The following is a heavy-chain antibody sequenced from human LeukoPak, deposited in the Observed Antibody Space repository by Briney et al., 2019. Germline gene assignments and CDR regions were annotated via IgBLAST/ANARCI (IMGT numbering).Heavy chain of an antibody. V-gene: IGHV4-59*01. Sequence: SETLSLTCTVSGGSISIYYWSWIRQPPGKGLEWIGYIYYSGSTNYNPSLKSRVTISVDTSKNQFSLKLSSVTAADAAVYYCARGDPLYYFLDYWGQGTLVTVSS. CDR1: GGSISIYY. J-gene: IGHJ4*02. CDR3: ARGDPLYYFLDY. CDR2: IYYSGST. D-gene: IGHD2/OR15-2a*01.